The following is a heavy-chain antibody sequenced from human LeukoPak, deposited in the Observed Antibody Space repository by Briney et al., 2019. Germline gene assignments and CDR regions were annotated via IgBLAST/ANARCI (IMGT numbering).Heavy chain of an antibody. V-gene: IGHV1-69*06. CDR1: GGTFSSFA. Sequence: ASVKVSCKASGGTFSSFAISWVRQAPGQGLEWMGGIIPIFGTANYAQKFQGRVTITADKSTSTAYMELSSLRSEDTAVYYCASGPGTYYKEYFDYWGQGTLVTVSS. J-gene: IGHJ4*02. CDR3: ASGPGTYYKEYFDY. D-gene: IGHD3-10*01. CDR2: IIPIFGTA.